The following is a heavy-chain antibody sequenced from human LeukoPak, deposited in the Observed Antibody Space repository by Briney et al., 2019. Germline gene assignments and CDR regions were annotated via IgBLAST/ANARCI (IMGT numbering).Heavy chain of an antibody. V-gene: IGHV1-24*01. Sequence: ASVKVSCKVSGYTLTELSTHWVRQAPGKGLEWMGGFDPEDGETIYARKFQGRVTMTEDTSTDTAYMELSSLRSEDTAVYYCATDLGYCSSTSCYSIGWGQGTLVTVSS. J-gene: IGHJ4*02. CDR2: FDPEDGET. CDR1: GYTLTELS. CDR3: ATDLGYCSSTSCYSIG. D-gene: IGHD2-2*01.